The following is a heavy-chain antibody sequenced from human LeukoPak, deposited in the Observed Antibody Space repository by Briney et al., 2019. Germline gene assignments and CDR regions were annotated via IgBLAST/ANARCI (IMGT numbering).Heavy chain of an antibody. CDR1: GYSFTSYS. V-gene: IGHV5-51*01. Sequence: GESLKISCKGSGYSFTSYSIGWVRQMPGKGLEWMGIIYPGDSDTRYSPSFQGQVTISADKSISTAYLQWSSLKASDTAMYYCARQGVVPAAISWAFDIWGQGTMVTVSS. D-gene: IGHD2-2*02. CDR2: IYPGDSDT. CDR3: ARQGVVPAAISWAFDI. J-gene: IGHJ3*02.